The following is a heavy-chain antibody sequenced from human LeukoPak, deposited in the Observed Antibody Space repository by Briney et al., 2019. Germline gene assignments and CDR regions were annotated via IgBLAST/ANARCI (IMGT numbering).Heavy chain of an antibody. CDR1: GGSISSYF. V-gene: IGHV4-59*01. CDR2: ISYSGNI. CDR3: ARDRDGRWYFDR. Sequence: SETLSLTCSISGGSISSYFWSWIRQPPGKPLEWLGYISYSGNINYNPSLKSRVTISVDKSQNQFFLRLKSVTAADTATYYCARDRDGRWYFDRWGRGTRVVVSS. D-gene: IGHD3-10*01. J-gene: IGHJ2*01.